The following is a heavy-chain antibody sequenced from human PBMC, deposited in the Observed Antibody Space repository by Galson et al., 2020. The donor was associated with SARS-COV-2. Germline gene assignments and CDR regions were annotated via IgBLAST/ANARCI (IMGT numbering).Heavy chain of an antibody. J-gene: IGHJ4*02. Sequence: SGPTLVKPTQTLTLTCTFSGFSLSTSGMCVSWIRQPPGKALEWLARIDWDDKYYSTSLKTRLTISKDTSKNQVVLTMTNMDPVDTATYYCARTSVVMEFDYWGQGTLVTVSS. D-gene: IGHD1-1*01. CDR2: IDWDDK. V-gene: IGHV2-70*11. CDR1: GFSLSTSGMC. CDR3: ARTSVVMEFDY.